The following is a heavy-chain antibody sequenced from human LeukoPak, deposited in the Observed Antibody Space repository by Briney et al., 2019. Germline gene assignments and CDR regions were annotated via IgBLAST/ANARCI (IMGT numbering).Heavy chain of an antibody. D-gene: IGHD6-13*01. CDR2: ISDSVST. CDR1: GGSISSYY. Sequence: KPSETLSLTCTVSGGSISSYYWSWIRQPLGKGLEWIGYISDSVSTTYNPSLKSRVSISVDTSNNQFSLKLSSVTAADTAVYYCARGQQQLSRWGQGALVSASS. J-gene: IGHJ4*02. CDR3: ARGQQQLSR. V-gene: IGHV4-59*01.